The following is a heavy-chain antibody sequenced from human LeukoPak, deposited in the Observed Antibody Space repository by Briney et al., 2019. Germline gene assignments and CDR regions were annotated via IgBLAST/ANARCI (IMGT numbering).Heavy chain of an antibody. CDR3: ASLYDSSGYYYDAFDI. J-gene: IGHJ3*02. V-gene: IGHV4-34*01. D-gene: IGHD3-22*01. CDR1: GGSFSGYY. CDR2: INHSGST. Sequence: SETLSLTCAVYGGSFSGYYWSWVRQPPGKGLEWIGEINHSGSTNYNPSLKSRVTISVDTSKNQFSLKLSSVTAADTAVYYCASLYDSSGYYYDAFDIWGQGTMVTVSS.